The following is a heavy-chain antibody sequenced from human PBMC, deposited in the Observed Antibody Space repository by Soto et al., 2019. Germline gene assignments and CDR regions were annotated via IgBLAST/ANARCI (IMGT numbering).Heavy chain of an antibody. J-gene: IGHJ5*02. Sequence: GSVKVSCKASGYSFTNNDVSWVRQATGQGLEWMGWMNPGSGDTGYAQKLQGRVTMTRDISIATAYMELSSLRSDDTSIYYCARMETFGSLNWFDPWGQGTLVTVSS. D-gene: IGHD3-16*01. V-gene: IGHV1-8*01. CDR2: MNPGSGDT. CDR3: ARMETFGSLNWFDP. CDR1: GYSFTNND.